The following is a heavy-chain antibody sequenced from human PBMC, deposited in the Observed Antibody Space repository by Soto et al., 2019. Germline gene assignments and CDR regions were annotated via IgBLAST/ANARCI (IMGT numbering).Heavy chain of an antibody. CDR2: ISYDGSKK. D-gene: IGHD6-19*01. J-gene: IGHJ4*02. Sequence: QVQLVESGGGVVQPGGSLRLSCAASGFTFSSYGMHWVRQAPGKGLEWVAVISYDGSKKDYADTVKGRLTISRDNSKNRLYLRMNSLRAEDTAVYYCAKGWDSSGWYFFDYWGQGTLVTVSS. CDR3: AKGWDSSGWYFFDY. CDR1: GFTFSSYG. V-gene: IGHV3-30*18.